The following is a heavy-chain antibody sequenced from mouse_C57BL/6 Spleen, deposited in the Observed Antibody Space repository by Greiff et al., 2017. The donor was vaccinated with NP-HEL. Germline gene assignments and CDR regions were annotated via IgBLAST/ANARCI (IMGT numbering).Heavy chain of an antibody. CDR3: ARAPVVFIRPPYWYFDV. D-gene: IGHD3-2*02. V-gene: IGHV5-4*03. Sequence: EVKLVESGGGLVKPGGSLKLSCAASGFTFSSYAMSWVRQTPEKRLEWVATISDGGSYTYYPDNVKGRFTISRDNAKNNLYLQMSHLKSEDTAMYYCARAPVVFIRPPYWYFDVWGTGTTVTVSS. CDR2: ISDGGSYT. CDR1: GFTFSSYA. J-gene: IGHJ1*03.